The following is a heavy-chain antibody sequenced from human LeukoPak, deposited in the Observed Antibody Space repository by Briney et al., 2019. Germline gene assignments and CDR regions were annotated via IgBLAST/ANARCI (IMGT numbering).Heavy chain of an antibody. J-gene: IGHJ3*02. Sequence: ASVKVSCKASGYTFTGYYMHWVRQAPGQGLEWMGWINPNSGGTNYAQKFQGRVTMTRDTSIGTAYMELSRLRSDDTAVYYCARSTMYYDILTGYFGAFDIWGQETMVTVSS. D-gene: IGHD3-9*01. CDR2: INPNSGGT. V-gene: IGHV1-2*02. CDR1: GYTFTGYY. CDR3: ARSTMYYDILTGYFGAFDI.